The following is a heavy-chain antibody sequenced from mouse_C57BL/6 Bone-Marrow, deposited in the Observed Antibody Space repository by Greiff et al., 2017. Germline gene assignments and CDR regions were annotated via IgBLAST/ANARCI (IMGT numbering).Heavy chain of an antibody. CDR2: ISSGGSYT. Sequence: EVKLMESGGDLVKPGGSLKLSCAASGFTFSSSGMSWVRQTPDKRLEWVATISSGGSYTYYPDSVKGRFTISRDNAKNTLYLQMSSLKSEDTAMYYCARHVTGTYFDVWGTGTTVTVSS. D-gene: IGHD4-1*01. V-gene: IGHV5-6*02. CDR3: ARHVTGTYFDV. J-gene: IGHJ1*03. CDR1: GFTFSSSG.